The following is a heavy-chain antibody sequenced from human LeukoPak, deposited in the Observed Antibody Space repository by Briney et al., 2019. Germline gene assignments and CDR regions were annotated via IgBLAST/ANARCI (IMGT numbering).Heavy chain of an antibody. CDR3: ARDLYSSAHGMDV. J-gene: IGHJ6*02. D-gene: IGHD2-15*01. CDR2: IYSGGST. Sequence: GGSQRPSCAASGFTVSSNYMSWVRQAPRKGLEWVSVIYSGGSTYYADSVKGRFTISRDNSKNTLYLQMNSLRAEDTAVYYCARDLYSSAHGMDVWGQGTTVTVSS. CDR1: GFTVSSNY. V-gene: IGHV3-66*01.